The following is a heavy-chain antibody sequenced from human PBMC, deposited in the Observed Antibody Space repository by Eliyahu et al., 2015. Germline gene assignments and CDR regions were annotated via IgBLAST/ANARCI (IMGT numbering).Heavy chain of an antibody. CDR1: GGSISPYY. CDR3: ARATGVADF. V-gene: IGHV4-59*01. D-gene: IGHD2-15*01. CDR2: INYSGST. J-gene: IGHJ4*02. Sequence: QVQLQESGPGLVKPSETLSLTCTVSGGSISPYYWNWIRQPPGKGLEWIGYINYSGSTSYXPSLESRVTISVDTSKNQFSLKLSSVSAADTAVYYCARATGVADFWGQGTLVTVSS.